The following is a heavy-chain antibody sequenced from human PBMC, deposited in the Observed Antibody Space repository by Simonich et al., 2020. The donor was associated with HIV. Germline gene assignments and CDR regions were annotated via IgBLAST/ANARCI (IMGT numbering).Heavy chain of an antibody. V-gene: IGHV4-34*01. D-gene: IGHD4-17*01. CDR3: ARRHPTTVTTPYFDY. Sequence: QVQLQQWGAGLLKPSETLSLTCAVYGGSFSGYCWSWIRQPPGKGLEWIGEIKHSGSTNYNPSLKSRVTISVDTSKNQFSLKLSSVTAADTAVYYCARRHPTTVTTPYFDYWGQGTLVTVSS. CDR2: IKHSGST. J-gene: IGHJ4*02. CDR1: GGSFSGYC.